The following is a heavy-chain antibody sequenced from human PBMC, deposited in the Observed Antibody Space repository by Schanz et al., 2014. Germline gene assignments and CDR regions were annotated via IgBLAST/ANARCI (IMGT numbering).Heavy chain of an antibody. CDR2: IKQDESER. CDR3: ATDYSGGGCHI. CDR1: GFTFSTYW. J-gene: IGHJ3*02. Sequence: EVQLVESGGGLVQPGGSLRLSCAASGFTFSTYWMSWVRQAPGKGLEWVANIKQDESERSYVDSVKGRFTISRDNAKNTLYLQMNSLRAEDTALYFCATDYSGGGCHIWGQGTMVTVSS. V-gene: IGHV3-7*04. D-gene: IGHD6-19*01.